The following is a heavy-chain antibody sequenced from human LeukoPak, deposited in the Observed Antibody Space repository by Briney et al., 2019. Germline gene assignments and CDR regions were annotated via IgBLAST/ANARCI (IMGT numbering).Heavy chain of an antibody. Sequence: SETLSLTCTVSGGSISTNDYFWSWIRQSPEKGLEWIGYIHYSGITKSNPSLESRLTLSVDTSKNQLSLRLTSVTAADTAVYYCARAPLTTATSDYFDLWGLGTLVTVSS. D-gene: IGHD4-17*01. CDR1: GGSISTNDYF. V-gene: IGHV4-30-4*01. CDR3: ARAPLTTATSDYFDL. CDR2: IHYSGIT. J-gene: IGHJ4*02.